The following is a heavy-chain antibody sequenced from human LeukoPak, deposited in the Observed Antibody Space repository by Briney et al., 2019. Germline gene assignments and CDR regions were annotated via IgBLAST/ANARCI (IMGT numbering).Heavy chain of an antibody. D-gene: IGHD2-2*01. J-gene: IGHJ4*02. CDR1: GVSISAYY. V-gene: IGHV4-59*01. CDR2: IYYSGST. Sequence: SETLSLTCSVSGVSISAYYWSWIRQPPGKGLEWIGYIYYSGSTNYNPSLKSRVTISVDTSKNQFSLKLSSVTAADTAVYYCARMGYEGEFDYWGQGTLVTVSS. CDR3: ARMGYEGEFDY.